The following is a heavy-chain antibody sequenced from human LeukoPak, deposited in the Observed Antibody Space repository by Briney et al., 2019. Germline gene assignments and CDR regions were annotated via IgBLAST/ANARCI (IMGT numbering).Heavy chain of an antibody. CDR2: IYHSGST. CDR1: GDSISSSNW. V-gene: IGHV4-4*02. Sequence: PSGTLSLTCAVSGDSISSSNWWSWVRQPPGKGLEWIGEIYHSGSTNYNPSLKSRVTISVDTSKNQFSLKLSAVTAADTAMYYCARAWATDYFDYWGQGTLVTVSS. J-gene: IGHJ4*02. CDR3: ARAWATDYFDY.